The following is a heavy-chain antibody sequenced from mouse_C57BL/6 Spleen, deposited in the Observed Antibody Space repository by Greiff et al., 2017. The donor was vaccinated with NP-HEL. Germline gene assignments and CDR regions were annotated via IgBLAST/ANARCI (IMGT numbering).Heavy chain of an antibody. D-gene: IGHD4-1*02. CDR1: GYTFTGYW. J-gene: IGHJ2*01. CDR3: ARGAQLGRRDFDY. V-gene: IGHV1-9*01. CDR2: ILPGSGST. Sequence: VQLQQSGAELMKPGASVKLSCKAPGYTFTGYWIEWVKQRPGHGLEWIGEILPGSGSTNYNEKFKGKATFTADTSSNTAYMQLSSLTPEDSAIDYCARGAQLGRRDFDYWGQGTTLTVSS.